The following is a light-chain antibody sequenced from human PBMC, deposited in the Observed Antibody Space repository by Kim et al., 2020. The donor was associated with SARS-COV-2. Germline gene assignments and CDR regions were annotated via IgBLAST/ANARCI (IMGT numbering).Light chain of an antibody. CDR3: IQNNKYPLT. Sequence: DIQMTQSPSAMSASVGDRVTITCRASQAIGKYLAWFQWRTGKVPKRLIYGASSLQSGVPSRFSGSGSGTEFTLTISNLQPGDFATYYSIQNNKYPLTFGGRTKV. V-gene: IGKV1-17*03. CDR1: QAIGKY. CDR2: GAS. J-gene: IGKJ4*01.